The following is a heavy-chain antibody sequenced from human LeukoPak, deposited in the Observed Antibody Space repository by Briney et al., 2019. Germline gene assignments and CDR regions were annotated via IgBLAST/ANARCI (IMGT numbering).Heavy chain of an antibody. CDR1: GGSISSYY. D-gene: IGHD5-18*01. CDR3: ARGGDSYGFFDY. V-gene: IGHV4-59*01. Sequence: PSETLSLTCTVSGGSISSYYWSWIRQPPGKGLEWIGYIYYSGSTNYNPSLKSRVTISVDTSKNQFSLKLSSVTAADTAVYYCARGGDSYGFFDYWGQGTLVTVSS. CDR2: IYYSGST. J-gene: IGHJ4*02.